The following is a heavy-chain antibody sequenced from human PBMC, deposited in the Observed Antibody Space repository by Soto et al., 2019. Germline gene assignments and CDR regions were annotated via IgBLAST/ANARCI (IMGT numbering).Heavy chain of an antibody. CDR3: AKDVLWTPSHVFDV. J-gene: IGHJ3*01. V-gene: IGHV3-23*01. D-gene: IGHD2-21*01. CDR2: ISYIGDAT. Sequence: GGSLRLSCAASGFTFSSNAMSWVRQAPGKGLEWVSAISYIGDATYYADSVKGRFTISRDNSKNTLYLQMNSLRAEDTAVYYCAKDVLWTPSHVFDVWGQGTMVTVSS. CDR1: GFTFSSNA.